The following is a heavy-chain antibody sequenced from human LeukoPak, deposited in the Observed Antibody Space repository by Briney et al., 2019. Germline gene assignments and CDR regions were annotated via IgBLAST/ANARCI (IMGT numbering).Heavy chain of an antibody. D-gene: IGHD5-24*01. CDR3: ARGSGPGEGDGYNFIFDY. Sequence: ASVKVSCKASGGTFSSYAISWVRQAPGQGLEWMGGIIPIFGTANYAQKFQGRVTITTDESTSTAYMELSSLRSEDTAVYYCARGSGPGEGDGYNFIFDYWGQGTLVTVSS. V-gene: IGHV1-69*05. CDR2: IIPIFGTA. J-gene: IGHJ4*02. CDR1: GGTFSSYA.